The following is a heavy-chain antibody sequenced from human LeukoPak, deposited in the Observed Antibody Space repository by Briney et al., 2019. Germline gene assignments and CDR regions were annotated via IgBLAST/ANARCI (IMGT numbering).Heavy chain of an antibody. V-gene: IGHV4-30-2*02. J-gene: IGHJ5*02. Sequence: SQTLSLTCAVSGGSISSGGYSWSWIRQPPGKGLEWIGYIYHSGSTYYNPSLKSRVTISVDRSKNQFSLKLSSVTAADTAVYYCARQGYCSSDSCYSSDWFDPWGQGTLVAVSS. CDR3: ARQGYCSSDSCYSSDWFDP. CDR2: IYHSGST. D-gene: IGHD2-2*01. CDR1: GGSISSGGYS.